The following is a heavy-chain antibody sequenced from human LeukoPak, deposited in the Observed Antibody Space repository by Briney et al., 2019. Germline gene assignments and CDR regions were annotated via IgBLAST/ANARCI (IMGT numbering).Heavy chain of an antibody. CDR1: GFTFSSYW. Sequence: GGSLRLSCAASGFTFSSYWMSWIRQAPGKGLEWVSYISSSGSTIYYADSVKGRFTISRDNAKNSLYLQMNSLRAEDTAVYYCARVLARQLVSLWGQGTLVTVSS. CDR3: ARVLARQLVSL. D-gene: IGHD6-13*01. J-gene: IGHJ4*02. CDR2: ISSSGSTI. V-gene: IGHV3-11*01.